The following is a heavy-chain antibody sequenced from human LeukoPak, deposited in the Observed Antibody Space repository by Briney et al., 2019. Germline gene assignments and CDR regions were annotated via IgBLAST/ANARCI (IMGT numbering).Heavy chain of an antibody. V-gene: IGHV3-33*01. CDR1: GFTFSSYG. CDR2: IWYDGSNK. J-gene: IGHJ4*02. D-gene: IGHD3-10*01. Sequence: PGGSLRLSCAASGFTFSSYGMHCVRQAPGKGLEWVAVIWYDGSNKYYADSVKGRFTISRDNSKNTLYLQMNSLRAEDTAVYYCARDLVRGVIIYYFDYWGQGTLVTVSS. CDR3: ARDLVRGVIIYYFDY.